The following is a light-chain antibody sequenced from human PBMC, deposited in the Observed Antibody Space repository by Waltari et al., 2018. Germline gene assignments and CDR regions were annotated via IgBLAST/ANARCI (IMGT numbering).Light chain of an antibody. CDR3: QQRINWPLT. V-gene: IGKV3-11*01. J-gene: IGKJ4*01. CDR2: AAS. Sequence: EIVLTQSPGTLSLSPGERATLSCRASQSLRNFLAWYQHKPGQAPRLLISAASNRAPGTPARFSGSGSGTDFTRTISSLEPEDFAVYYCQQRINWPLTFGGGTKVAIK. CDR1: QSLRNF.